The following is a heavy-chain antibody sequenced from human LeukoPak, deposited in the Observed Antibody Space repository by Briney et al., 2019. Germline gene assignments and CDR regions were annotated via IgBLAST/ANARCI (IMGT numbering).Heavy chain of an antibody. CDR3: ARDLDDSSGYYDY. CDR2: INPNSGGT. D-gene: IGHD3-22*01. Sequence: ASVKVSCKASGYTFTGYYMHWVRQAPGQGLEWMGWINPNSGGTNYAQKFQGRVTMTGDTSISTAYMELSRLRSDDTAVYYCARDLDDSSGYYDYWGQGTLVTVSS. J-gene: IGHJ4*02. CDR1: GYTFTGYY. V-gene: IGHV1-2*02.